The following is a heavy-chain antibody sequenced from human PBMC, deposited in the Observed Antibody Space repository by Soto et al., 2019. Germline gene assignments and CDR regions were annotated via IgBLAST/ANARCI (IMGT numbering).Heavy chain of an antibody. V-gene: IGHV3-23*01. Sequence: GVSLRLSYAASGVTFSSYAMSWVRQAPGKGLEWVSAISGSGGSTYYADSVKGRFTISRDNSKNTLYLQMNILRAEDTAVYYCAKTGIAAAGTGYWFDPWGQGTLVTVSS. CDR1: GVTFSSYA. D-gene: IGHD6-13*01. J-gene: IGHJ5*02. CDR3: AKTGIAAAGTGYWFDP. CDR2: ISGSGGST.